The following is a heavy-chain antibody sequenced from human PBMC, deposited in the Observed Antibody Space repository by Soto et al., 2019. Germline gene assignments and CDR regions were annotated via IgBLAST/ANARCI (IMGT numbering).Heavy chain of an antibody. CDR2: INHSGST. V-gene: IGHV4-34*01. Sequence: SETLSLTCAVYGGSFSGYYWSWIRQPPGKGLEWIGEINHSGSTNYNPSLKSRVTISVDTSKNQFSLKLSSVTAADTAVYYCARKRRGFSSSWNWFDPWGQGTLVT. CDR3: ARKRRGFSSSWNWFDP. CDR1: GGSFSGYY. D-gene: IGHD6-6*01. J-gene: IGHJ5*02.